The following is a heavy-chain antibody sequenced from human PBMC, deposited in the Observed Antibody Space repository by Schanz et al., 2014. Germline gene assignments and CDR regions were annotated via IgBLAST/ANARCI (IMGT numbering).Heavy chain of an antibody. CDR3: AGAFDSSGYYFDY. Sequence: QVQLVQSGAEVKKPGPSVKVSCKLSGGTFSSYTISWMRQAPGQGLEWMGIVNPSVRGTHFAREFQGRVTVTSDTSTSTVYMELSGLRSEDTAVYYCAGAFDSSGYYFDYWGQGTLVTVSS. J-gene: IGHJ4*02. CDR2: VNPSVRGT. D-gene: IGHD3-22*01. CDR1: GGTFSSYT. V-gene: IGHV1-46*03.